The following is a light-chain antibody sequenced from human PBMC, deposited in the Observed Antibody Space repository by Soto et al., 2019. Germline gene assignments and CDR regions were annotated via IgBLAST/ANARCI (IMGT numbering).Light chain of an antibody. CDR1: QSISTW. CDR3: QQYITFSWT. Sequence: DIHMTQSPSTLSASVGDRVTITCRASQSISTWLAWYQQKPGKAPKLLISGASSLESGVPSRFSGSGYGTDFTLTISSLQPDDFATYCCQQYITFSWTFGQGTKVESK. CDR2: GAS. J-gene: IGKJ1*01. V-gene: IGKV1-5*01.